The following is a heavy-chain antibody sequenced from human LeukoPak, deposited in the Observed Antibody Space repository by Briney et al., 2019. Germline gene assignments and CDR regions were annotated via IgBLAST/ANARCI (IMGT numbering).Heavy chain of an antibody. CDR1: GFTFRDYY. Sequence: PGGSLRLSCAASGFTFRDYYMTWIRQAPGQGPEWISYISSRGGTIFYADSVKGRFTISRDNAKNSVYLQMNSLRAEDTAVYYCATGPSGYFFNYWGQGTLVTASS. CDR3: ATGPSGYFFNY. D-gene: IGHD2-8*02. CDR2: ISSRGGTI. J-gene: IGHJ4*02. V-gene: IGHV3-11*04.